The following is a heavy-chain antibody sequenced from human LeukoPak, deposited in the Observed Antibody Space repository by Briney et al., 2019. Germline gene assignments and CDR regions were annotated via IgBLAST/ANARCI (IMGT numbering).Heavy chain of an antibody. CDR3: ARDRAAVAGQYFFDY. V-gene: IGHV1-8*01. CDR2: MNPNSGNT. CDR1: GYTFTSYD. J-gene: IGHJ4*02. Sequence: ASVKVSCKASGYTFTSYDINWVRQATGQGLEWMGWMNPNSGNTGYAQKFQGRVTMTRNTSISTAYMELSSLRSDDTAMYYCARDRAAVAGQYFFDYWGQGALVTVSS. D-gene: IGHD6-19*01.